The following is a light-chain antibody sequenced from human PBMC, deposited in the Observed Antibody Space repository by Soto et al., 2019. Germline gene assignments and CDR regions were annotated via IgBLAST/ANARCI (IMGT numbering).Light chain of an antibody. V-gene: IGLV2-14*01. CDR1: SSDVGDYNY. Sequence: QSALTQPAAVSGSPGQSITISCTGSSSDVGDYNYVSWYQQHPGKAPKLMIYEVSNRPSGVSNRFSGSKSGNTASLTIFGLQAEDEADYYCSSYRRTATYVFGTGTKVTVL. CDR2: EVS. J-gene: IGLJ1*01. CDR3: SSYRRTATYV.